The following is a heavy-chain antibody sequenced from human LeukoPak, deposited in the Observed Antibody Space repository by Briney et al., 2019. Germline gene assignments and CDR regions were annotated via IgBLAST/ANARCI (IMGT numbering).Heavy chain of an antibody. J-gene: IGHJ4*02. Sequence: PGGSLRLSCAASGFTFSSYWMSWVRQAPGKGLEWVAIIKQDGSDKYYVDSVKGRFTISRDNDKNSLYLQMNSLRAEDTAMYYCAKDRGAANFDYWGQGTLVTVSS. CDR1: GFTFSSYW. V-gene: IGHV3-7*01. CDR2: IKQDGSDK. D-gene: IGHD2-15*01. CDR3: AKDRGAANFDY.